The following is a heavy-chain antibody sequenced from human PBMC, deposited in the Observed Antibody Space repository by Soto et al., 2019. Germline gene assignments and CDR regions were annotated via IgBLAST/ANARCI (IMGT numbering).Heavy chain of an antibody. CDR1: GGTFSSYT. D-gene: IGHD6-13*01. CDR2: IIPILGIA. Sequence: QVQLVQSGAEVKKPGSSVKVSCKASGGTFSSYTISWVRQAPGQGLEWMGRIIPILGIANYAQKFQGRVTITADKSTSTAYMELSSLRSEDTAVYYCARLLVLDYYYGMAVWGQGTTVTVSS. J-gene: IGHJ6*02. CDR3: ARLLVLDYYYGMAV. V-gene: IGHV1-69*02.